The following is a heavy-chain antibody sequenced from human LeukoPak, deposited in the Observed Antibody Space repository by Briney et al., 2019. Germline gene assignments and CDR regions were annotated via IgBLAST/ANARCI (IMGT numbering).Heavy chain of an antibody. Sequence: GGSLRLSCAASGFTFSSYAMHWVRQAPGKGLEWVAVISYDGSNKYYADSVKGRFTISRDNSKNTLYLQMNSLRAEDTAVYYCAREDYGGNSFSYWGQGTLVTVSS. J-gene: IGHJ4*02. CDR1: GFTFSSYA. CDR2: ISYDGSNK. D-gene: IGHD4-23*01. V-gene: IGHV3-30*01. CDR3: AREDYGGNSFSY.